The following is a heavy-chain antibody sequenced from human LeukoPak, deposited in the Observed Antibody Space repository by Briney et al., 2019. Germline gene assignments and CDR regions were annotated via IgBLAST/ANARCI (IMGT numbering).Heavy chain of an antibody. Sequence: PGGSLRLSCAASGFTFSSYSMNWVRQAPGKGLEWVSYISSSSSTIYYADSVKGRFTISRDNAKNSLYLQMNSLRAEDTAVYYCARDYYDSSGYYGVDYWGQGTLVTVSS. V-gene: IGHV3-48*01. CDR3: ARDYYDSSGYYGVDY. D-gene: IGHD3-22*01. CDR2: ISSSSSTI. CDR1: GFTFSSYS. J-gene: IGHJ4*02.